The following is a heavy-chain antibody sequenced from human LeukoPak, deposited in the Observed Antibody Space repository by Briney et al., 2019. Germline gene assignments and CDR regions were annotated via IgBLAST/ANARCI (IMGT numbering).Heavy chain of an antibody. CDR2: ISGGGGST. D-gene: IGHD6-19*01. CDR1: GFTFSGYA. J-gene: IGHJ6*03. CDR3: AKGGGLAVVYVVDFYHMDV. V-gene: IGHV3-23*01. Sequence: GGSLRLSCAASGFTFSGYAMSWVRQTPGKGLEWVSAISGGGGSTYYADSVKGRFTLSRDNSKNTLFLLMNSLRAEDTAVYYCAKGGGLAVVYVVDFYHMDVWGKGTTVTVSS.